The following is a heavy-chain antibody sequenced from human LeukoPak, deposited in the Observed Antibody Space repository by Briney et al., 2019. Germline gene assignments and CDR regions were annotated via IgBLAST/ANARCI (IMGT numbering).Heavy chain of an antibody. D-gene: IGHD5-18*01. V-gene: IGHV3-23*01. J-gene: IGHJ5*02. CDR3: AKAETWIQLWLETIRWFDP. CDR2: ISGSGGST. Sequence: GGSLRLSCAASGFTFSSYAISWVRQAPGKGLEWVSAISGSGGSTYYADSVKGRFTISRDNSKNTLYLQMNSLRAEDTAVYYCAKAETWIQLWLETIRWFDPWGQGTLVTVSS. CDR1: GFTFSSYA.